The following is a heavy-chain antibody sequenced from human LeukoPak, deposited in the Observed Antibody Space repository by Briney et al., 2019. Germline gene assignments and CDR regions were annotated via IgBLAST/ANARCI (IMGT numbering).Heavy chain of an antibody. Sequence: PSETLSLTCTVSGGSITSDYWSWIRQPPGKGLEWIGYISYSGSTSYDPSLKSRVTISGDSSKKQFSLKLSSVTAADTAVYYCARFYYDSRGYWYYFDYWGQGTLVTVSS. CDR1: GGSITSDY. J-gene: IGHJ4*02. CDR2: ISYSGST. V-gene: IGHV4-59*08. CDR3: ARFYYDSRGYWYYFDY. D-gene: IGHD3-22*01.